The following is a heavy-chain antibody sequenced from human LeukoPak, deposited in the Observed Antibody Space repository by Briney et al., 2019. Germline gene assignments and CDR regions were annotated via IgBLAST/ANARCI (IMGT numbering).Heavy chain of an antibody. CDR2: IYSGGST. CDR3: AKDRSYYDILTGYYSFGWFDP. J-gene: IGHJ5*02. CDR1: GFIVSSNY. Sequence: PGGSLRLSCAASGFIVSSNYMSWVRQAPGKGLEWVSVIYSGGSTYYADSVKGRFTISRDNSKNTLYLQMNSLRAEDTAVYYCAKDRSYYDILTGYYSFGWFDPWGQGTLVTVSS. V-gene: IGHV3-53*01. D-gene: IGHD3-9*01.